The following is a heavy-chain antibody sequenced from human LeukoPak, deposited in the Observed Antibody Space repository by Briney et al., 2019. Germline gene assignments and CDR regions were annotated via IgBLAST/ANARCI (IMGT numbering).Heavy chain of an antibody. CDR2: IRYDGSNK. J-gene: IGHJ4*02. CDR1: GFTFSSYG. CDR3: AKVSRRDGYNSLGY. D-gene: IGHD5-24*01. V-gene: IGHV3-30*02. Sequence: PGGSLRLSCAASGFTFSSYGMHWVRQAPGKGLEGVAFIRYDGSNKYYADSVKGRFTISRDNSENTLYLQMNSLRAEDTAVYYCAKVSRRDGYNSLGYWGQGTLVTVSS.